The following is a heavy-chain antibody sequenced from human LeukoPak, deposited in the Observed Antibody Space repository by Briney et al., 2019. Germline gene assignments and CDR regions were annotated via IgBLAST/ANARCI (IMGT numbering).Heavy chain of an antibody. D-gene: IGHD3-10*01. CDR1: GGSFSVYY. Sequence: SETLSLTCAVYGGSFSVYYWSWIRQPPGKGLEWIGEINHSGSTNYNPSLKSRVTISVDTSKNQFSLKLSSVTAADTAVYYCARGYGSGTDYWGQGTLVTVSS. CDR3: ARGYGSGTDY. V-gene: IGHV4-34*01. J-gene: IGHJ4*02. CDR2: INHSGST.